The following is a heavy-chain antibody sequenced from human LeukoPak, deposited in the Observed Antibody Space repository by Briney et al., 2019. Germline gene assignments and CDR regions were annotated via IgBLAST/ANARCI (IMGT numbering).Heavy chain of an antibody. J-gene: IGHJ4*02. CDR1: GGSFSGYY. CDR3: ARGRDDYVWGSYRNDY. V-gene: IGHV4-34*01. Sequence: SETLSLTCAVYGGSFSGYYWSWIRQPPGKGLEWIGEINHSGSTNYNPSLKSRVTISVDTSKNQFSLKLSSVTAADTAVCYCARGRDDYVWGSYRNDYWGQGTLVTVSS. D-gene: IGHD3-16*02. CDR2: INHSGST.